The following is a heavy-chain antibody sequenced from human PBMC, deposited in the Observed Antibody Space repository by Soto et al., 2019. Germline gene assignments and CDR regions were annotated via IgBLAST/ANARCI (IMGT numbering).Heavy chain of an antibody. D-gene: IGHD2-2*01. CDR1: GFTFNTAW. CDR2: IKTSADGGAT. Sequence: ETLSLSCAASGFTFNTAWMNWVRQAPGEGLEWVGRIKTSADGGATDYAAPVQGRFTISRDNSKNTLYLQMNSLRVEDTAVYYCARDRLVPYGYGMDVWGQGTTVTVSS. J-gene: IGHJ6*02. V-gene: IGHV3-15*07. CDR3: ARDRLVPYGYGMDV.